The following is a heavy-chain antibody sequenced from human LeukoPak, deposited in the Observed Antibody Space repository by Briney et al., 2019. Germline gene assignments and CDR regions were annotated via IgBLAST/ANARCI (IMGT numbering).Heavy chain of an antibody. J-gene: IGHJ4*02. V-gene: IGHV4-59*01. D-gene: IGHD5-18*01. CDR3: ARDGYRGAGYFDY. CDR1: GCSISSYY. Sequence: SETLSLTCTVSGCSISSYYWSWIRQPPGKGLEWIGYIYYSGSTNYNPSLKSRVTISVDTSKNQFSLKLSSVTAADTAVYYCARDGYRGAGYFDYWGQGTLVTVSS. CDR2: IYYSGST.